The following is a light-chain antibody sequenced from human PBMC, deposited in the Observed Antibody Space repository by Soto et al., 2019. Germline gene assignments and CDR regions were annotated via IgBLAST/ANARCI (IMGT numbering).Light chain of an antibody. CDR1: QSISNW. CDR3: QQYNNT. Sequence: DIQMTQSPSTLSASVGDRVTITCRASQSISNWLAWYQQKPGKAPNLLIYKASNLESGVPSRFSGSGSGTEFTLTISSLQPDDFATYYCQQYNNTFGQGTKLEIK. CDR2: KAS. J-gene: IGKJ2*01. V-gene: IGKV1-5*03.